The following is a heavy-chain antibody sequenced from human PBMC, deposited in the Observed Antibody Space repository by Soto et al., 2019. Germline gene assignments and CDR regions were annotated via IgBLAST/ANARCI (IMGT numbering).Heavy chain of an antibody. V-gene: IGHV3-30*04. D-gene: IGHD2-15*01. CDR1: GFTFTSYG. Sequence: QVQLVESGGGVVQPGRSLRLSCAASGFTFTSYGIHWVRQAPGKGLEWVAVISNDGRSKNYADSVKGRFTISRDNSKNTLYLQMNSLRSDDTALDYCARDQCLGGGRKCYYFDFWGQGTLVAVTS. CDR3: ARDQCLGGGRKCYYFDF. CDR2: ISNDGRSK. J-gene: IGHJ4*02.